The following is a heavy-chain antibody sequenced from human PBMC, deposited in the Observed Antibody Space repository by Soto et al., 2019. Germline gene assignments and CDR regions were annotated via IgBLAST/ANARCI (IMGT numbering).Heavy chain of an antibody. Sequence: GESLKISCKVSGDSFTGFWIGWVRQMPGKGLEWLGSIYPRDSDTRYSPSFQGQVTISADESLSTAYLQWNSLQASDTAIYYCARQHPLDSRVWFTWGQGTLVTVSS. J-gene: IGHJ4*02. CDR3: ARQHPLDSRVWFT. D-gene: IGHD6-19*01. CDR2: IYPRDSDT. CDR1: GDSFTGFW. V-gene: IGHV5-51*01.